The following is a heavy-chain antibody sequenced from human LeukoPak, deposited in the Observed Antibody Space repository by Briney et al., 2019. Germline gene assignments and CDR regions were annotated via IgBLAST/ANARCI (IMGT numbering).Heavy chain of an antibody. CDR3: ARSREDTAMVTGPHYFDY. V-gene: IGHV1-46*01. CDR1: GYTFTSYY. CDR2: INPSGGST. J-gene: IGHJ4*02. Sequence: ASVKVSCKASGYTFTSYYMHWVRQAPGQGLEWMGIINPSGGSTSYAQKFQGRVTMTRDTSTSTVYMELSSLRSEDTAVYYCARSREDTAMVTGPHYFDYWGQGTLVTVSS. D-gene: IGHD5-18*01.